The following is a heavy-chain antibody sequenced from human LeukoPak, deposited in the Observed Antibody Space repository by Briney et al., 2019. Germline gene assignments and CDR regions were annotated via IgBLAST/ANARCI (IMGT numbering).Heavy chain of an antibody. CDR3: ARGRYYDSSGNNFDY. CDR2: ISSSSSYI. J-gene: IGHJ4*02. V-gene: IGHV3-21*01. D-gene: IGHD3-22*01. CDR1: GFTFSSYS. Sequence: PGGSLRLYCAASGFTFSSYSVNWVRQAPGKGLEWVSSISSSSSYIYYADSVKGRFTISRDNAKNSLYLQMNSLRAEDTAVYYCARGRYYDSSGNNFDYWGQGTLVTVSS.